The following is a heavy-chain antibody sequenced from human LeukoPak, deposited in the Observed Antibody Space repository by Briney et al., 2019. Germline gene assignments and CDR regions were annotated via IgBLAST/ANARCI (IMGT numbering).Heavy chain of an antibody. J-gene: IGHJ4*02. D-gene: IGHD5-18*01. CDR2: IRYDGSNK. V-gene: IGHV3-30*02. Sequence: GGSLRLSCAASGFTFSSYGMHWVRQAPGKGLEWVAFIRYDGSNKYYADSVKGRFTISRDNSKNTLYLQMNSLRVEDTAVYYCAKDQRTGYSYGETYWGQGTLVTVSS. CDR3: AKDQRTGYSYGETY. CDR1: GFTFSSYG.